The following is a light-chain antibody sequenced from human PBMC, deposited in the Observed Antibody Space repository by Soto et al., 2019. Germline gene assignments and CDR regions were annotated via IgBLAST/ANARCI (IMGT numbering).Light chain of an antibody. J-gene: IGLJ1*01. Sequence: QSELTQPPTVSGAPGQRVTISCSGGSSNIGADYEVHWYQQLPGTAPKLLIYGNTNRPSGVPDRFSGSKSGSSASLAISGRQAEDEADYFCQSYDSTLKGCVFGPGTKLTVL. CDR1: SSNIGADYE. CDR2: GNT. CDR3: QSYDSTLKGCV. V-gene: IGLV1-40*01.